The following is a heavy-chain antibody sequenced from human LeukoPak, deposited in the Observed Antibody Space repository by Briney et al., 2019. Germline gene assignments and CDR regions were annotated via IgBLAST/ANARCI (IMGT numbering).Heavy chain of an antibody. CDR1: GFTFSSYA. CDR2: ISGSGGST. Sequence: GGSLRLSCAASGFTFSSYAMSWVRQAPGKGLEWVSAISGSGGSTYYADSVKGRFTISIGNSKNTLYLQMNSLRAEDTAVYYCAKDPLWVVVVPAAPDFDYWGQGTPVTASS. CDR3: AKDPLWVVVVPAAPDFDY. J-gene: IGHJ4*02. V-gene: IGHV3-23*01. D-gene: IGHD2-2*01.